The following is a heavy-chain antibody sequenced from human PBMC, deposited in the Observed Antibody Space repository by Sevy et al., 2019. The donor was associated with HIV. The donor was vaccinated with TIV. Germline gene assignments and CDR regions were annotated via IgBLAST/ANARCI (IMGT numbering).Heavy chain of an antibody. CDR2: IYYSGST. CDR3: ARDVRFMEENSWFDP. J-gene: IGHJ5*02. Sequence: SETLSLTCSVSGGSISSYYWTWIRQPPGKGLEWIANIYYSGSTNYNPSLKSRVTISADTSKNQFSLKLSSVTSADTAVYYCARDVRFMEENSWFDPWGQGTLVTVSP. D-gene: IGHD3-3*01. CDR1: GGSISSYY. V-gene: IGHV4-59*13.